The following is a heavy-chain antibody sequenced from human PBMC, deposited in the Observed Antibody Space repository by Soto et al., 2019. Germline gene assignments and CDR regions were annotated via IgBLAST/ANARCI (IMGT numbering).Heavy chain of an antibody. D-gene: IGHD3-22*01. V-gene: IGHV1-18*01. Sequence: ASVKVSCKASGYTFTSYGISWVRQAPGQGLEWMGWISAYNGNKNYAQKLQGRVTMTTDTSTITAYMELRSLRSDDTAVYYCARDGGYYYYYYYGMDVWGQGTTVTVSS. J-gene: IGHJ6*02. CDR1: GYTFTSYG. CDR2: ISAYNGNK. CDR3: ARDGGYYYYYYYGMDV.